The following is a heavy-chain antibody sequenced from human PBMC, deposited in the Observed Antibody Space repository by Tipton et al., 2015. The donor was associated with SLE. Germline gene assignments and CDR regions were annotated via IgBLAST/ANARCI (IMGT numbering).Heavy chain of an antibody. Sequence: TLSLTCTVSGGSISDYYWSWIRQPPGKGLEWIGSVHYSGSTNYNPSLESRVTISVDTSKNQFSLKLSSVTAADTAVYYCARGCNSGWPHYSYCGMDVWGRGTTVTVSS. CDR3: ARGCNSGWPHYSYCGMDV. CDR2: VHYSGST. J-gene: IGHJ6*02. V-gene: IGHV4-59*12. D-gene: IGHD6-19*01. CDR1: GGSISDYY.